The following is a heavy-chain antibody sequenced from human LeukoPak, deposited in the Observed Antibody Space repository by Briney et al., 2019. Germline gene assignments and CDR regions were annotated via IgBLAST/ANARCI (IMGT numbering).Heavy chain of an antibody. Sequence: ASVKVSCKASGYTFTSYGISWVRQAPGQGLEWMGWINAGNGNTKYSQKFQGRVTITRDTSASTAYMELSSLRSEDTAVYYCARDPLWFGELLYGNFDYWGQGTLVTVSS. CDR2: INAGNGNT. D-gene: IGHD3-10*01. J-gene: IGHJ4*02. V-gene: IGHV1-3*01. CDR1: GYTFTSYG. CDR3: ARDPLWFGELLYGNFDY.